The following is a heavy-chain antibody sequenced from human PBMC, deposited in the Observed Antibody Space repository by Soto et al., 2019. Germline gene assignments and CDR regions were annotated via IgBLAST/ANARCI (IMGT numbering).Heavy chain of an antibody. CDR1: GFTFSDYD. Sequence: EVALVESGGGLVQPGGSLTLSCTTSGFTFSDYDMHWVRQASGEGPEWVAAIGHGFDTYYADSVRGRFTISRDNAKNSFYLQMNSLRVDATAMFYCASLGARIYWAQGSLVTVSS. J-gene: IGHJ4*02. CDR3: ASLGARIY. V-gene: IGHV3-13*04. CDR2: IGHGFDT. D-gene: IGHD7-27*01.